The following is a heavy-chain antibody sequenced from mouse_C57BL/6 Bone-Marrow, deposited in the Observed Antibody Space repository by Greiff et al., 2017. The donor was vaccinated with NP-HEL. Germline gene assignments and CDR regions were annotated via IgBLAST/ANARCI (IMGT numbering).Heavy chain of an antibody. V-gene: IGHV1-81*01. D-gene: IGHD2-4*01. Sequence: QVQLQQSGAELARPGASVKLSCTASGYTFTSYGISWVKQRTGQGIEWIGELYPRSGNPYYNEKFKGKATLTADKSSSTAYMELRSLTSEDSAVYFCAREGDYDGFAYWGQGTLVTVSA. CDR1: GYTFTSYG. CDR3: AREGDYDGFAY. CDR2: LYPRSGNP. J-gene: IGHJ3*01.